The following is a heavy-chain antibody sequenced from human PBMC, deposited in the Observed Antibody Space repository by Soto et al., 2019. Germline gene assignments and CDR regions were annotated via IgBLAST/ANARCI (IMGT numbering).Heavy chain of an antibody. V-gene: IGHV1-69*01. CDR3: ASLNNWSSGDGRIDV. D-gene: IGHD1-26*01. CDR1: GGTFNTYT. J-gene: IGHJ6*02. Sequence: QVQLVQSGAEVKKPGFSVKVSCKASGGTFNTYTISWVRQVPGQGLEWMGGIMPLYAEPTYAQPFLGRLTIAADEHTSTVYMELSSLRSEDTALYYCASLNNWSSGDGRIDVWGRGTAVSVSS. CDR2: IMPLYAEP.